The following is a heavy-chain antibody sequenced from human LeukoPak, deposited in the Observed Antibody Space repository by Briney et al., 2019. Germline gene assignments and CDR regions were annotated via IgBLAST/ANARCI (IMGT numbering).Heavy chain of an antibody. CDR1: GFTFSSYS. V-gene: IGHV3-21*01. J-gene: IGHJ4*02. D-gene: IGHD1-1*01. CDR3: ARDRTTGTSGGNY. Sequence: PEGSLRLSCAASGFTFSSYSMNWVRQAPGKGLEWVSSISSSSSYIYYADSVKGRFTISRDNAKNSLYLQMNSLRAEDTAVYYCARDRTTGTSGGNYWGQGTLVTVSS. CDR2: ISSSSSYI.